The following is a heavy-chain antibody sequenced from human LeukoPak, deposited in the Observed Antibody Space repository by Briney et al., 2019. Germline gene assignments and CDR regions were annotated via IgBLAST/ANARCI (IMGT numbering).Heavy chain of an antibody. CDR3: AKGQGRGYTYGLYYFDY. J-gene: IGHJ4*02. D-gene: IGHD5-18*01. V-gene: IGHV1-2*02. CDR1: GYTFTSYY. CDR2: INPNTGDT. Sequence: GASVKVSCKASGYTFTSYYMHWVRQAPGQGLEWMGWINPNTGDTNYAQKFQGRVTMTRDTSSSTAYMELSRLRSDDTAMYYCAKGQGRGYTYGLYYFDYWGQGTLVTVSS.